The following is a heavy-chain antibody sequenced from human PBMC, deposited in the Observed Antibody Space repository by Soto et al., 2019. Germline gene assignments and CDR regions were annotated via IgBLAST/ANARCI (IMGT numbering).Heavy chain of an antibody. CDR2: INHSGST. D-gene: IGHD3-10*01. J-gene: IGHJ4*02. Sequence: SETLSLTCAVYGGSFSGYYWSWIRQPPGKGLEWIGEINHSGSTNYNPSLKSRVTISVDTSKNQFSLKLSSVTAADTAVYYCARDSHGFGEFPLDYWGQGTLVTVSS. CDR3: ARDSHGFGEFPLDY. V-gene: IGHV4-34*01. CDR1: GGSFSGYY.